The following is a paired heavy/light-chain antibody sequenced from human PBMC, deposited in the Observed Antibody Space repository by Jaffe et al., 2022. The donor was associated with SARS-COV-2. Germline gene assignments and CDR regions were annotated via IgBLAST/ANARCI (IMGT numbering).Heavy chain of an antibody. CDR1: GGSISSSTYY. CDR3: GTNLVGGATEY. D-gene: IGHD1-26*01. J-gene: IGHJ4*02. Sequence: QLQLQESGPGLVKPSETLSLICTVSGGSISSSTYYWAWIRQPPGKGLEWIGSIYYSGSTYFNPSLMSRATISRETSKNKFSLKLSSVTAADTAVYYCGTNLVGGATEYWGQGTLVTVSS. V-gene: IGHV4-39*01. CDR2: IYYSGST.
Light chain of an antibody. CDR3: SSFAGSNNPVI. Sequence: QSALTQPPSASGSPGQSVTISCTGTSSDVGKYNYVSWYQQHPGKAPKLIISEVSKRPSGVPDRFSASKSGNTASLTVSGLQTEDEADYYCSSFAGSNNPVIFGGGTKLTVL. CDR2: EVS. CDR1: SSDVGKYNY. J-gene: IGLJ2*01. V-gene: IGLV2-8*01.